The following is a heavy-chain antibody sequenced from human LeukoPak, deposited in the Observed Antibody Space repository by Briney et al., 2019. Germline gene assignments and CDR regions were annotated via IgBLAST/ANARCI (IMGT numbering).Heavy chain of an antibody. CDR1: GFTFSSYA. V-gene: IGHV3-23*01. CDR2: FSGSGDST. J-gene: IGHJ4*02. CDR3: TTRSLRKRFDY. Sequence: PGGSLRLSCTASGFTFSSYAMSWVRQAPGKGLEWVSGFSGSGDSTYYADSVKGRFTISRDNSKNTLYLQMNSLKTEDTAMYYCTTRSLRKRFDYWGQGTLVTVSS. D-gene: IGHD1-14*01.